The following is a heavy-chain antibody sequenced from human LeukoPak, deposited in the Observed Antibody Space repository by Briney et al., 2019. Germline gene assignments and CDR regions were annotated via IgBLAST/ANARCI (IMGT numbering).Heavy chain of an antibody. Sequence: SETLSLTCNVSGESISSHYWSWTRQSPGKGLEWIGYITISGTTKFNPSLKSRVTISVDTSNNQFSLRPSSVTAADTAVYYCARGRKYTSGYRVTELGSGYSDYWGQGTLVTVSS. CDR2: ITISGTT. J-gene: IGHJ4*02. V-gene: IGHV4-59*11. CDR1: GESISSHY. D-gene: IGHD5-18*01. CDR3: ARGRKYTSGYRVTELGSGYSDY.